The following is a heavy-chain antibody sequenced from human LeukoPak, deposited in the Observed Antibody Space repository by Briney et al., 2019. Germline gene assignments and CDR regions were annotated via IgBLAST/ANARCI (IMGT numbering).Heavy chain of an antibody. CDR3: ARAVRDGNNYGGTFGY. CDR1: GGSIISGTFY. V-gene: IGHV4-61*02. J-gene: IGHJ4*02. CDR2: VFSSGST. Sequence: SETLSLTCTVSGGSIISGTFYWSWIRQPAGKGLEYIGRVFSSGSTNYNPSLKSRVTISVDTSKNQFSLKLNSLTAADTAVYYCARAVRDGNNYGGTFGYWGQGTLVTVSS. D-gene: IGHD5-24*01.